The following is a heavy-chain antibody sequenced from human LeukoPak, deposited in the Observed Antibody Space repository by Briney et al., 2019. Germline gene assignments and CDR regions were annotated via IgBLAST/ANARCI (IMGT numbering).Heavy chain of an antibody. V-gene: IGHV1-3*03. D-gene: IGHD3-3*01. J-gene: IGHJ4*02. CDR3: ARSNNYDFWSGPGDFDY. Sequence: GASVKVSCKASGYTFTSYAMHWVRQAPGQRLEWMGWINAGNGNTKYSQEFQGRVTITRDTSASTAYMELSSLRSEDMAVYYCARSNNYDFWSGPGDFDYWGQGTLVTVSS. CDR1: GYTFTSYA. CDR2: INAGNGNT.